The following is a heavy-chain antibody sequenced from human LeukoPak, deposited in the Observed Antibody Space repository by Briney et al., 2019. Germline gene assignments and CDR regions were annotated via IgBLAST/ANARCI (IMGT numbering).Heavy chain of an antibody. J-gene: IGHJ3*02. CDR2: ISGSGGST. V-gene: IGHV3-23*01. CDR3: AKSGYDYWDAFDI. D-gene: IGHD5-12*01. CDR1: GFTFSSYA. Sequence: GGPLRLSCAASGFTFSSYAMSWVRQAPGKGLEWVSAISGSGGSTYYADSVKGRFTISRDNSKNTLYLQMNSLRAEDMALYYCAKSGYDYWDAFDIWGQGTMVTVSS.